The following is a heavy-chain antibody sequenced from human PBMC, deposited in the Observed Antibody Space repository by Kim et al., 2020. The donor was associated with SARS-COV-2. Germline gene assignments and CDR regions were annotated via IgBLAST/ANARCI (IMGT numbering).Heavy chain of an antibody. CDR2: ITDTGNVQ. Sequence: GGSLRLSCTASGFTFSAYWMHWVRQAPGKGLVWVSRITDTGNVQSYADSVKGRFTSSRDNAKNTLYLQMNSLRAEDTAVYYCARDWGVTDHDWHFDLWGRGTLVTVS. CDR1: GFTFSAYW. D-gene: IGHD3-16*01. V-gene: IGHV3-74*01. CDR3: ARDWGVTDHDWHFDL. J-gene: IGHJ2*01.